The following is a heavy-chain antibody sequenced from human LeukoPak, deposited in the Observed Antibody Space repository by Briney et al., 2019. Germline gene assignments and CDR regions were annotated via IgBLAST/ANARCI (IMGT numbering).Heavy chain of an antibody. J-gene: IGHJ6*03. Sequence: ASVRLSCKASGYTFTSYGISWVRQAPGQGLEWMGWISAYNGNTNYAQKLQGRVTMTTDTSTSTVYMELRSLRCDDTAVYYCARANRASVLRFLEWLPPDYYYYYMDVWGKGTTLTVS. CDR3: ARANRASVLRFLEWLPPDYYYYYMDV. CDR1: GYTFTSYG. D-gene: IGHD3-3*01. V-gene: IGHV1-18*01. CDR2: ISAYNGNT.